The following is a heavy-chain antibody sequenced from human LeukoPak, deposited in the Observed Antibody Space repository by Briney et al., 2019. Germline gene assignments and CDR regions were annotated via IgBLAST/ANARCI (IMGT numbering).Heavy chain of an antibody. Sequence: SVKVSCKASGGTFSSYAISWVRQAPGQGLEWMGGIIPIFGTANYAQKFQGRVTITTDESTSTAYMELSSLRSEDTAVYYCASLGIPVPPYYYYYYMDVWGKGTTVTVSS. J-gene: IGHJ6*03. CDR1: GGTFSSYA. D-gene: IGHD7-27*01. CDR2: IIPIFGTA. V-gene: IGHV1-69*05. CDR3: ASLGIPVPPYYYYYYMDV.